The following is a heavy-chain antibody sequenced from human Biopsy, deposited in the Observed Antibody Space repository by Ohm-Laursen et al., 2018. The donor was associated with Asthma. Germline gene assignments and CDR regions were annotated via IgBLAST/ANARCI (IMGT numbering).Heavy chain of an antibody. Sequence: SLRLSCAASGFTFRNYAMSWVRRAPGKGLEWVAQILFDGRKINYPDSVKGRFTISRDNSKNMVYLQMNSLRPEDTAVYYCAKDRVAGRSYYFDYWGQGSLVSVSS. CDR3: AKDRVAGRSYYFDY. D-gene: IGHD6-13*01. CDR2: ILFDGRKI. J-gene: IGHJ4*02. V-gene: IGHV3-30*18. CDR1: GFTFRNYA.